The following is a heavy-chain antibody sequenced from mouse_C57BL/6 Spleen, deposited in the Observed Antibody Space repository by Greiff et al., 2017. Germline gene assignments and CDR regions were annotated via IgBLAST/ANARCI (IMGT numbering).Heavy chain of an antibody. V-gene: IGHV1-85*01. CDR1: GYTFTSYD. Sequence: QVQLKESGPELVKPGASVKLSCKASGYTFTSYDINWVKQRPGQGLEWIGWIYPRDGSTKYNEKFKGKATLTVDTSSSTAYMELHSLTSEDSAVYFCARDWRDWYFDVWGTGTTVTVSS. CDR2: IYPRDGST. D-gene: IGHD4-1*01. CDR3: ARDWRDWYFDV. J-gene: IGHJ1*03.